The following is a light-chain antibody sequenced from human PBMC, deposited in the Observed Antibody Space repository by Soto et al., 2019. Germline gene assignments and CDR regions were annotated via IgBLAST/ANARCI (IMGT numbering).Light chain of an antibody. Sequence: QSALTQPRSVSGSAGQSVTSSCTGTSSEVGGYNYVSWYQQDPGKAPKLVIYDVSKRPSGVPDRFSGSKSGNTASLTISGLQAEDEADYYCCSYAGSYNVVFGGGTKLTVL. CDR2: DVS. J-gene: IGLJ2*01. CDR3: CSYAGSYNVV. V-gene: IGLV2-11*01. CDR1: SSEVGGYNY.